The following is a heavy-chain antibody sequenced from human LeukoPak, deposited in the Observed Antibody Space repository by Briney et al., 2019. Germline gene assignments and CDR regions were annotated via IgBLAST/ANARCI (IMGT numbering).Heavy chain of an antibody. Sequence: GASVKVSCKVSGYTLTELAIHWVRQAPGKGLEWMGGFDPEDVETIYAQKFQDRVTMTEDTSTDTAYMELSSLRSEDTAVYYCATEIYYGSGSYYENWGQGTLVTVSS. CDR2: FDPEDVET. CDR3: ATEIYYGSGSYYEN. CDR1: GYTLTELA. D-gene: IGHD3-10*01. V-gene: IGHV1-24*01. J-gene: IGHJ4*02.